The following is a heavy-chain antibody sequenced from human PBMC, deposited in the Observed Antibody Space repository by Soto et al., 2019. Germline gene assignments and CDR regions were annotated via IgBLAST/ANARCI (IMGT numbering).Heavy chain of an antibody. D-gene: IGHD3-10*01. V-gene: IGHV4-34*01. CDR1: GGSFSGYY. J-gene: IGHJ5*02. CDR2: INHSGST. CDR3: AREGEYYGSGSLNWFDP. Sequence: SETLSLTCAVYGGSFSGYYWSWICQPPGKGLEWIGEINHSGSTNYNPSLKSRVTISVDASKNQFSLKLSSVTAADTAVYYCAREGEYYGSGSLNWFDPWGQGTLVTVSS.